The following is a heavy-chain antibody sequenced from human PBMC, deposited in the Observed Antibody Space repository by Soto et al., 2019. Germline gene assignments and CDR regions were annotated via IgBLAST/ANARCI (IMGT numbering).Heavy chain of an antibody. CDR1: GFTSSSYV. J-gene: IGHJ4*02. CDR2: ISFDGSKK. V-gene: IGHV3-30-3*01. Sequence: QVQLVESGGGVVQPGRSLRLSCEGSGFTSSSYVMHWVRQAPGKGLEWVALISFDGSKKNYEDSVKGRFNISRDNSKNMMYLQMNSLRPEDTAVYYCARGVFYYYGSSGYSPDYWGQGTLVTVSS. CDR3: ARGVFYYYGSSGYSPDY. D-gene: IGHD3-22*01.